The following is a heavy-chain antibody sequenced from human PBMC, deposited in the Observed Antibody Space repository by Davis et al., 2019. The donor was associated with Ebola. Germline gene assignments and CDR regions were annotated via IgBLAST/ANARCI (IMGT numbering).Heavy chain of an antibody. Sequence: ASVKVSCKASGYTFATYAFSWVRQAPGQGLEWMGIINPSGGSTSYAQKFQGRVSMTTDTSTTSAYMELTSLRSDDTAVYYCARRRGHSYSYSSLDYWGQGTLVTVSS. CDR3: ARRRGHSYSYSSLDY. CDR1: GYTFATYA. D-gene: IGHD5-18*01. J-gene: IGHJ4*02. CDR2: INPSGGST. V-gene: IGHV1-18*01.